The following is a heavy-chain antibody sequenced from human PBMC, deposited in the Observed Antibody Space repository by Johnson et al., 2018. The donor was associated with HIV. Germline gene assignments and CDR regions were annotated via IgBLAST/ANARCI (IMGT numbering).Heavy chain of an antibody. J-gene: IGHJ3*02. V-gene: IGHV3-33*08. Sequence: QVQLVESGGGVVQPGRSLRLSCAVSGFTFSDYGMHWVRQAPGKGLEWVAVIWYDGSNKYYADSVKGRFTISRDNSKNTLYLQMNSLRAEDTAVYYCARDERDYYDSHAFDIWGQGTMVTVSS. CDR1: GFTFSDYG. CDR3: ARDERDYYDSHAFDI. CDR2: IWYDGSNK. D-gene: IGHD3-22*01.